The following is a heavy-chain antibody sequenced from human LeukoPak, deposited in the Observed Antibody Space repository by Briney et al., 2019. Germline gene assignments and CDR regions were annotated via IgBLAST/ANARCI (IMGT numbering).Heavy chain of an antibody. J-gene: IGHJ3*02. D-gene: IGHD3-22*01. CDR2: IYYSGST. V-gene: IGHV4-39*01. CDR1: GGSISSSSYY. CDR3: ARPLHYYDSSGPIDAFDI. Sequence: SETLSLTCTVSGGSISSSSYYWGWIRQPPGKGLEWIGSIYYSGSTYYNPSLKSRVTISVDTSKNQFSLKLSSVTAADTAVYYCARPLHYYDSSGPIDAFDIWGQGTMVTVSS.